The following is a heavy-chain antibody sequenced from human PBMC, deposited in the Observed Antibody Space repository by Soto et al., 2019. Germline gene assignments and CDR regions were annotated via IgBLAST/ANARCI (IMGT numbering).Heavy chain of an antibody. CDR3: AKELQRGMDV. CDR1: GYTFSVYH. D-gene: IGHD4-4*01. CDR2: VHPNGGGT. J-gene: IGHJ6*02. V-gene: IGHV1-2*02. Sequence: QVHLVQSGAEVKQPGASVKVSCKASGYTFSVYHMHWVRQAPGQGLEWMGWVHPNGGGTNYAQSFEGRVTMTRDTSINTAYMVLSRLTSVDTAVYYWAKELQRGMDVWGQGTTVTVSS.